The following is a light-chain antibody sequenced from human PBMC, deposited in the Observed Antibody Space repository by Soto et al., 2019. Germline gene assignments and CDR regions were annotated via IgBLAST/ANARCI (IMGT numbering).Light chain of an antibody. J-gene: IGKJ4*01. CDR3: LQRSDWPPLA. V-gene: IGKV3-11*01. CDR2: GAS. CDR1: QSVRSY. Sequence: EIVMTQSPATLSLSPGESATLSCRASQSVRSYLAWYQPEPAQAPPLLIYGASSRATGVLARFSGSGSGTDFPLTISSLDPEDFAIYYCLQRSDWPPLAFGGGNKVDIK.